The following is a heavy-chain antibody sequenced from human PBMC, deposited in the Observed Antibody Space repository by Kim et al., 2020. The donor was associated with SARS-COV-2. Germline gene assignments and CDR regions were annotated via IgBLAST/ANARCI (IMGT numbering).Heavy chain of an antibody. V-gene: IGHV1-69*06. Sequence: SVKVSCKASGGTFSSYAISWVRQAPGQGLEWMGGIIPIFGTANYAQKFQGRVTITADKSTSTAYMELSSLRSEDTAVYYCGGNVDENWFDPWGQGTLVTVSS. J-gene: IGHJ5*02. CDR3: GGNVDENWFDP. D-gene: IGHD5-12*01. CDR2: IIPIFGTA. CDR1: GGTFSSYA.